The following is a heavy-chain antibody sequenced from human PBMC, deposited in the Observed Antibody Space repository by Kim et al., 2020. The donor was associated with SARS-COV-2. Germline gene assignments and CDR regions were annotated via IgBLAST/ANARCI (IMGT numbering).Heavy chain of an antibody. CDR3: AKDASSERYG. CDR2: ST. V-gene: IGHV3-23*01. D-gene: IGHD6-25*01. Sequence: STYYADSVKGRFTISRDNSKNTLYLQMNSLRAEDTAVYYCAKDASSERYGWGQGTLVTVSS. J-gene: IGHJ4*02.